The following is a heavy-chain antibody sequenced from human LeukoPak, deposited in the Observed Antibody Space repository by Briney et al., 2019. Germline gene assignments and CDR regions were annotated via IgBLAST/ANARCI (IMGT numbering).Heavy chain of an antibody. CDR3: ATPTIAAAAPDAFDI. Sequence: GESLKISCKGSGYSFTNYWIGWVRQMPGKGLEWMGIIYPGDSDTRYSPSFQGQVTISADKSISTAYLQWSSLKASDTAMYYCATPTIAAAAPDAFDIWGQGTMVTVSS. J-gene: IGHJ3*02. V-gene: IGHV5-51*01. D-gene: IGHD6-13*01. CDR1: GYSFTNYW. CDR2: IYPGDSDT.